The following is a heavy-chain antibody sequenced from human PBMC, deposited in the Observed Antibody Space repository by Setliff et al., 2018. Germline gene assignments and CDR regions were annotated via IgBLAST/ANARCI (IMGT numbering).Heavy chain of an antibody. CDR2: IYYSGST. CDR1: GGSISSSSYY. CDR3: ARSVVVIAYDAFDI. Sequence: SSETLSLTCTVSGGSISSSSYYWGWIRQPPGKGLEWIGSIYYSGSTYYNPCLKSRVTISVDTSKNQFSLKLSSVTAADTAVYYCARSVVVIAYDAFDIWGQGTRVT. V-gene: IGHV4-39*01. J-gene: IGHJ3*02. D-gene: IGHD2-21*01.